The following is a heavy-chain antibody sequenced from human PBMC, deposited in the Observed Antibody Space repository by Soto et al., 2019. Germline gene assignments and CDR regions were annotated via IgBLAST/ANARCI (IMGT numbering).Heavy chain of an antibody. Sequence: EVQLVESGGGLIPPGGSLRLSCAASGFLVNSAYMTWVRQAPGKGLEWLSMINSDGSTLYAESVKGRFTISRDNPKNRRDLQMNSLRAEDTAMYYCARGGYSFAWGYWGQGTLVIVTS. V-gene: IGHV3-53*01. CDR1: GFLVNSAY. CDR2: INSDGST. CDR3: ARGGYSFAWGY. J-gene: IGHJ4*02. D-gene: IGHD5-18*01.